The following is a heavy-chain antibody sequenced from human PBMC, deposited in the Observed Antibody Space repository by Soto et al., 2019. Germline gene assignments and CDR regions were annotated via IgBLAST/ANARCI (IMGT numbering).Heavy chain of an antibody. CDR1: GFTFSSYG. CDR2: IWYDGSNK. CDR3: ARDGLRIAAAGDAFDI. D-gene: IGHD6-13*01. V-gene: IGHV3-33*01. J-gene: IGHJ3*02. Sequence: GGSLRLSCAASGFTFSSYGTHWVRQAPGKGLEWVAVIWYDGSNKYYADSVKGRFTISRDNSKNTLYLQMNSLRAEDTAVYYCARDGLRIAAAGDAFDIWGQGTMVTVSS.